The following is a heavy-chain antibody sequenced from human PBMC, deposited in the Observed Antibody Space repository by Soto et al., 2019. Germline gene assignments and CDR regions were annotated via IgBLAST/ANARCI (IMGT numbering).Heavy chain of an antibody. Sequence: EVQLVESGGGLVQPGGSLRLSCAASGFTFSSYWMHWVRQAPGKGLVWVSRIKTDGSSTNYADSVKGRFTISRDNAKNTVYLQMNSLRAEDTAVFYCTRGVRGHYGFDVWGQVTVVTVSS. D-gene: IGHD3-10*01. V-gene: IGHV3-74*01. CDR3: TRGVRGHYGFDV. CDR2: IKTDGSST. CDR1: GFTFSSYW. J-gene: IGHJ3*01.